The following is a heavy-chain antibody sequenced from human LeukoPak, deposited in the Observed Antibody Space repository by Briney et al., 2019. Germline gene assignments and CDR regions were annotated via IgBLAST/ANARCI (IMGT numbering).Heavy chain of an antibody. Sequence: GGSLRLSCAVSGFTFSAYSMKWVRQAPGKGLEWVSAISGSGGSAYYADSVRGRFTISRDNSKNTLYLQMNSLRAEDTAVYYCAKGALVNGYNYFDYWGQGTLVTVSS. J-gene: IGHJ4*02. CDR2: ISGSGGSA. V-gene: IGHV3-23*01. CDR3: AKGALVNGYNYFDY. D-gene: IGHD5-24*01. CDR1: GFTFSAYS.